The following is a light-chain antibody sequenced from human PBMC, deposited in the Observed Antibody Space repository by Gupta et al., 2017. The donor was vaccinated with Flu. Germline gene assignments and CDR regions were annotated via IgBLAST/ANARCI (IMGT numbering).Light chain of an antibody. CDR1: QIISNY. J-gene: IGKJ4*01. CDR3: QQGFSTPLT. Sequence: DIQMTQFPSSLSASVGDSVTIDCRASQIISNYLNWYQQKPGKAPNLLIYGASSLQSGVPPRFDDSGSGTDFTLTISNVQPEDFATYYCQQGFSTPLTFGGGTRVDVK. V-gene: IGKV1-39*01. CDR2: GAS.